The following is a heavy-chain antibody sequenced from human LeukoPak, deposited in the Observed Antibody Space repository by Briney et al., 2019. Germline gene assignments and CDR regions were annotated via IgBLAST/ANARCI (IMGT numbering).Heavy chain of an antibody. D-gene: IGHD6-6*01. CDR1: GFTVSSNY. CDR3: ARVAFRSSSYISGIDY. Sequence: PGGSLRLSCAASGFTVSSNYMSWVRQAPGKGLEWFSLIDSGGNTYYGDSVRGRFTISRDNSKNTLYLQMTSQRDEETAVYYCARVAFRSSSYISGIDYWGQGNLVTVSS. J-gene: IGHJ4*02. V-gene: IGHV3-53*01. CDR2: IDSGGNT.